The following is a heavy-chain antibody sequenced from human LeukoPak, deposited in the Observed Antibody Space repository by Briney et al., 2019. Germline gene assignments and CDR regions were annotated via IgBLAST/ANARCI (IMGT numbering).Heavy chain of an antibody. J-gene: IGHJ4*02. CDR3: AVGITILGVAASFDS. D-gene: IGHD3-3*01. CDR2: IDHRGTA. V-gene: IGHV4-34*01. Sequence: SETMSLTCAVSGSSYNAYYLSWVRQPPGKGLEWIGDIDHRGTATYNPSLKSRLSISADASKNQFSLKLNSVTDADTAVYSCAVGITILGVAASFDSWGQGNLVIVSS. CDR1: GSSYNAYY.